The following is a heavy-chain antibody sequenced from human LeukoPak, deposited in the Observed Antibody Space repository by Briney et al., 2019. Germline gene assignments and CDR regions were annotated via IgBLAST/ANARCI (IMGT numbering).Heavy chain of an antibody. V-gene: IGHV3-23*01. CDR3: AKDRAGRRWLHFPFDS. CDR1: GFTFTSFA. J-gene: IGHJ4*02. Sequence: GGSLRLSCAASGFTFTSFAMSWVRQAPGKGLEWVSGIDDSGDSTYYADSVKGRFTISRDNSENTLYLQMSSLRAEDTAIYYCAKDRAGRRWLHFPFDSWGQGTLVTVSS. CDR2: IDDSGDST. D-gene: IGHD5-24*01.